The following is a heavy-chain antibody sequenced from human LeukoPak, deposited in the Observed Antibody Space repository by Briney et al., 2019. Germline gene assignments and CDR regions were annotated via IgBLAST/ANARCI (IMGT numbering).Heavy chain of an antibody. Sequence: SETLSLTCAVSGSPITSYYWRWIRQPPGKGLEWIGDISNSGTNNYNPSLKSRVTISVDKSKKQASLTLKSLTAADTAVYFCAGAALTNQYTSGAFHHWGQGTLVTVSS. CDR1: GSPITSYY. CDR2: ISNSGTN. CDR3: AGAALTNQYTSGAFHH. V-gene: IGHV4-59*01. D-gene: IGHD3-10*01. J-gene: IGHJ1*01.